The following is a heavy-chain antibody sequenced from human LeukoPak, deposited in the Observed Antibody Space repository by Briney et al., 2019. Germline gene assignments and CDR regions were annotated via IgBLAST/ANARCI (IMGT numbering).Heavy chain of an antibody. J-gene: IGHJ4*02. V-gene: IGHV3-74*01. D-gene: IGHD1-1*01. CDR2: ITRDEIT. CDR1: GFTFSNYW. CDR3: TTERAGTSGYIVFGN. Sequence: GGSLRLSCAASGFTFSNYWMHWVRQAPGKGLVWVSRITRDEITTYADSLKGRFTISRDNAKNMLYLQMNSLTAEDTAVYYCTTERAGTSGYIVFGNWGQGTLVTVSS.